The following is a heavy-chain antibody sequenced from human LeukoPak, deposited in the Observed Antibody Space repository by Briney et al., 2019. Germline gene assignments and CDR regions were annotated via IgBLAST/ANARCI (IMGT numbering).Heavy chain of an antibody. J-gene: IGHJ4*02. D-gene: IGHD3-10*01. Sequence: GGSLRLSCAASGFTFSNVWMSWVRQAAGKGLEWVGRIKSKTDGGTVDYAAPVKGRFTISRDDLKNTLYLEMNSLKTEDTAVYYCTKDHGSGSYYFDHWGQGTLVTVSS. CDR1: GFTFSNVW. V-gene: IGHV3-15*01. CDR3: TKDHGSGSYYFDH. CDR2: IKSKTDGGTV.